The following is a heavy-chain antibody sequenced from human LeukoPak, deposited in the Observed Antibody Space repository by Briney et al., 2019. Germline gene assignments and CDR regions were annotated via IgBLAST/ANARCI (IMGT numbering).Heavy chain of an antibody. CDR1: GYSFTSYW. Sequence: GESLKISCKGSGYSFTSYWIGWVRQMPGKGLEWMGIIYPGDSDTTYSPSFQGQVTISADKSISTAYLQLSSLKASDTAMYYCARGGQQLDNYFDYWGQGTLVTVPS. J-gene: IGHJ4*02. D-gene: IGHD6-13*01. CDR3: ARGGQQLDNYFDY. CDR2: IYPGDSDT. V-gene: IGHV5-51*01.